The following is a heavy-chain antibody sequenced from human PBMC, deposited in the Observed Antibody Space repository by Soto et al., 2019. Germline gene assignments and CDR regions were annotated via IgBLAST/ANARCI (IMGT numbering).Heavy chain of an antibody. V-gene: IGHV4-59*01. CDR2: VFYGGT. J-gene: IGHJ4*02. Sequence: PSETRPLTWSVSGRSMSRNYWSWIRQSPDKGLEWLGYVFYGGTDYNPSLGGRVSMSVETPKSQFSLKLTSVTVADTAVYYCASYRGALYFESWGPGILVTVSS. CDR1: GRSMSRNY. CDR3: ASYRGALYFES. D-gene: IGHD3-16*01.